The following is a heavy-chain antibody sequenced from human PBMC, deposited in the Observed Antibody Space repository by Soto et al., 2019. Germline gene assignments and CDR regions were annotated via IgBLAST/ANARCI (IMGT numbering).Heavy chain of an antibody. CDR3: TRCSVTPNYYYYGMDV. D-gene: IGHD2-21*02. CDR2: IYPGDSDT. V-gene: IGHV5-51*01. Sequence: GESLKISCKGSGYSFTSYWIGWVRQMPGRGLEWMGMIYPGDSDTRYSPSFQGQVTISADKSINTAYLQWSSLKASDTAMYYCTRCSVTPNYYYYGMDVWGQGNTVTVSS. CDR1: GYSFTSYW. J-gene: IGHJ6*02.